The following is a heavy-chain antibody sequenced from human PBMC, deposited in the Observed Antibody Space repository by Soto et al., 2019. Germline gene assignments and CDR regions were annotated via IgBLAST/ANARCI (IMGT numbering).Heavy chain of an antibody. V-gene: IGHV1-69*02. CDR3: ARVPLRFLGFDP. Sequence: ASVKVSCKASGGTFSSYTISWVRQAPGQGLEWMGRIIPILGIANYAQKFQFRVTITADKSTSTAYMELSSLRSEDTAVYYCARVPLRFLGFDPWGQGTLVTVSS. J-gene: IGHJ5*02. CDR2: IIPILGIA. D-gene: IGHD3-3*01. CDR1: GGTFSSYT.